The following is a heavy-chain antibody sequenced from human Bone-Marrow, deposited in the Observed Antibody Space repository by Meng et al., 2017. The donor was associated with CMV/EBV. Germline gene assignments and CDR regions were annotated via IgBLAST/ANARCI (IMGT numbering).Heavy chain of an antibody. J-gene: IGHJ4*02. Sequence: GESLKISCAASGFTFSSYEMNWVRQAPGKGLEWVSYISSSGSTIYYADSVKGRFTISRDNSKNTLYLQMNSLRAEDTAVYYCARHRSGGDSEFDYWGQGALVTVSS. CDR2: ISSSGSTI. D-gene: IGHD1-26*01. V-gene: IGHV3-48*03. CDR3: ARHRSGGDSEFDY. CDR1: GFTFSSYE.